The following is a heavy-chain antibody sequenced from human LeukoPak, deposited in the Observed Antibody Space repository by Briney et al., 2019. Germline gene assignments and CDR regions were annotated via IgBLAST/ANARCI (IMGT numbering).Heavy chain of an antibody. CDR2: IKQDGSEK. CDR3: AREYCSRTSCPFDP. J-gene: IGHJ5*02. D-gene: IGHD2-2*01. CDR1: GFTFSNYW. Sequence: GGSLRLSCAASGFTFSNYWMSWVRQAPGKGLEWVANIKQDGSEKYYVDSVKGRFTISRDNAKNSLYLQMNSLRAEDTAVYYCAREYCSRTSCPFDPWGQGTLVTVSS. V-gene: IGHV3-7*01.